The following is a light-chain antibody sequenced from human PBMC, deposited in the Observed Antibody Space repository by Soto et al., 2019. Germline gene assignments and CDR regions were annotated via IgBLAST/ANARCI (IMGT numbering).Light chain of an antibody. Sequence: IQMTQSPSSLSASVGDRVTITCRASQSISSYLNWYQQKPGKAPNLLIYVASSLQSGVPSRFSGSGSGTDFTLTISSLQPEDFATYYCQQANSFPITFGQGTRLEIK. V-gene: IGKV1-39*01. CDR2: VAS. J-gene: IGKJ5*01. CDR3: QQANSFPIT. CDR1: QSISSY.